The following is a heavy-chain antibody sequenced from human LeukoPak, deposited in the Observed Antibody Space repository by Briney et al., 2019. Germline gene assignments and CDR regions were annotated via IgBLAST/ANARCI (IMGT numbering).Heavy chain of an antibody. J-gene: IGHJ6*03. CDR2: IRYGGGTK. V-gene: IGHV3-30*02. CDR3: AKDSYGSQHSYYFMDV. D-gene: IGHD5-18*01. Sequence: GGSLRLSCAASGFIFSNYGMHWVRQAPGKGLEWVTFIRYGGGTKYYADSVRGRFTISRDNSKNILYLQMDSLRREDTAVYYCAKDSYGSQHSYYFMDVWGKGNTVIVSS. CDR1: GFIFSNYG.